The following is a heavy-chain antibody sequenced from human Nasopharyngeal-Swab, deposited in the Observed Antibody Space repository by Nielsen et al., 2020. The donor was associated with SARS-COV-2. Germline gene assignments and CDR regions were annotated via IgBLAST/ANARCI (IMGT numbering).Heavy chain of an antibody. Sequence: SETLSLTCTVSGGSIRSNYWNWIRQPPGKGLEWIGSMSSSGSTNYNPSLNSRVTISLDTSKNQFSLRLSSVTSADTAVYYCARSLVGVSRHFDYWGQGALVTVSS. CDR2: MSSSGST. V-gene: IGHV4-59*01. D-gene: IGHD1-26*01. J-gene: IGHJ4*02. CDR1: GGSIRSNY. CDR3: ARSLVGVSRHFDY.